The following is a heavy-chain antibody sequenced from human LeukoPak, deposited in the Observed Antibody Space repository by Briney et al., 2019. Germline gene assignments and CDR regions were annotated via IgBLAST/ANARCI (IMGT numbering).Heavy chain of an antibody. CDR2: FDPEDGET. Sequence: GASVKVSCKVSGYTLTELSMHWVRQAPGKGLEWMGGFDPEDGETIYAQKLQGRVTMTEDTSTDTAYMELSSLRSEDTAVYYCARVFRYCSGGSCYPPANYYYYMDVWGKGTTVTVSS. CDR3: ARVFRYCSGGSCYPPANYYYYMDV. J-gene: IGHJ6*03. CDR1: GYTLTELS. V-gene: IGHV1-24*01. D-gene: IGHD2-15*01.